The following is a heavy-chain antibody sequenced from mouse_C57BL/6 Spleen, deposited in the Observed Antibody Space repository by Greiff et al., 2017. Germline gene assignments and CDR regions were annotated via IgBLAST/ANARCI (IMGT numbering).Heavy chain of an antibody. CDR3: TTGSTLRWYFDV. V-gene: IGHV14-4*01. J-gene: IGHJ1*03. D-gene: IGHD1-1*01. Sequence: VQLQQSGAELVRPGASVKLSCTASGLNIKDDYMHWVKQRPEQGLEWIGWIDPENGDTEYASKFQGKATITADTSSNTAYLQLSSLTSEDTAVYYCTTGSTLRWYFDVWGTGTTVTVSS. CDR1: GLNIKDDY. CDR2: IDPENGDT.